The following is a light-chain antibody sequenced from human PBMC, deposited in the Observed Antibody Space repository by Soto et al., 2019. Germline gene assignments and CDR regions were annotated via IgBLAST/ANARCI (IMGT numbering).Light chain of an antibody. J-gene: IGKJ2*02. CDR2: LGS. Sequence: DLVMTQSPLSLPVTPGEPASISCRSSQSLLHSNGYNYLDWYLQKPGQSPQLLIYLGSNRASGVADRFSGSGSGTDFTLKISRVEAEDVGVYYCMQALQTPCTFGQGTKLEIK. CDR3: MQALQTPCT. V-gene: IGKV2-28*01. CDR1: QSLLHSNGYNY.